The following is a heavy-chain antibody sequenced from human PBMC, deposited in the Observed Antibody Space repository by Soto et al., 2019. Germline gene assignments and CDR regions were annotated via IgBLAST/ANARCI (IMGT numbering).Heavy chain of an antibody. CDR2: IYWDDDK. CDR1: GFSLSTSGVG. J-gene: IGHJ4*02. Sequence: QITLKESGPTLVKPTHTLTLTCTFSGFSLSTSGVGVGWIRQPPGKALEWLALIYWDDDKRYSPALKIRLTITKDTSKNQVVLTMTNMDPVDTATYYCAHRPANDYIWGSYLYIYVDYFDYWGQGTLVTVSS. CDR3: AHRPANDYIWGSYLYIYVDYFDY. V-gene: IGHV2-5*02. D-gene: IGHD3-16*02.